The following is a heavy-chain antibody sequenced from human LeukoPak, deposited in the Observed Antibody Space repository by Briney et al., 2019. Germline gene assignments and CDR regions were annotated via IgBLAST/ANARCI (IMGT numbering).Heavy chain of an antibody. CDR2: VSVSGGTT. D-gene: IGHD6-19*01. J-gene: IGHJ4*01. CDR3: AKHSYDAVAGEFDS. Sequence: GGSLRLSCAASGFTFSSYGMSWVRQAPPKGLEWVSAVSVSGGTTYYADSVKGRFTISRDNSKNTLSLQMNSLTAQKPARYVCAKHSYDAVAGEFDSSGHGNPVTASS. CDR1: GFTFSSYG. V-gene: IGHV3-23*01.